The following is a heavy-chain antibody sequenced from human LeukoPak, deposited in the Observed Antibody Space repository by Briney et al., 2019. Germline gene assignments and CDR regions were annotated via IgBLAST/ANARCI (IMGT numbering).Heavy chain of an antibody. CDR1: GGSISSSSYY. Sequence: SETLSLACTVSGGSISSSSYYWGWIRQPPGKGLEWIGSIYYSGSTYYNPSLKSRVTISVDTSKNQFSLKLSSATAADTAVYYCARDQSGSYYFDYWGQGTLVTVSS. V-gene: IGHV4-39*07. CDR3: ARDQSGSYYFDY. D-gene: IGHD1-26*01. J-gene: IGHJ4*02. CDR2: IYYSGST.